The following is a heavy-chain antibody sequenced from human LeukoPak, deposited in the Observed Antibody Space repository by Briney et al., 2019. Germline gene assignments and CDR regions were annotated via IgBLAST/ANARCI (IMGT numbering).Heavy chain of an antibody. J-gene: IGHJ6*03. V-gene: IGHV1-8*01. CDR3: ARGVNYDFWSGSYYSYYYMEV. Sequence: GASVKVSCKASGYTFTSYDINWVRQAAGQGLEWMGWMNPNSGNIGYAQKFQGRVTITRDTSISTAYMELSGLTSEDTAVYYCARGVNYDFWSGSYYSYYYMEVWGKGTTVTVSS. CDR2: MNPNSGNI. D-gene: IGHD3-3*01. CDR1: GYTFTSYD.